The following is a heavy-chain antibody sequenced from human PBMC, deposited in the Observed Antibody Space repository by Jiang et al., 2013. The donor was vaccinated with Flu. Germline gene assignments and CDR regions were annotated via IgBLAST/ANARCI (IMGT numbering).Heavy chain of an antibody. CDR1: GDSVSSNGAA. V-gene: IGHV6-1*01. D-gene: IGHD2-21*01. Sequence: QTLSLTCAISGDSVSSNGAAWNWIRQSPSRGLEWLGRTYYRSKWYHDFAVSVKSRITINPDTSKNQFSLQLNSVTPEDTAVYYCVRGGDRSYYFDYWGQGTLVTVSS. CDR2: TYYRSKWYH. CDR3: VRGGDRSYYFDY. J-gene: IGHJ4*02.